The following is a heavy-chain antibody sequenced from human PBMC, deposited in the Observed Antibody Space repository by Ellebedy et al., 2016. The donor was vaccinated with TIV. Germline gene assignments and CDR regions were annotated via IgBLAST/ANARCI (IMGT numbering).Heavy chain of an antibody. CDR2: INPNSGGT. CDR3: ARDHYDYVWGSYRQFDY. V-gene: IGHV1-2*02. D-gene: IGHD3-16*02. Sequence: ASVKVSCXASGYTFTGYYMHWVRQAPGQGLEWMGWINPNSGGTNYAQKCQGRVTMTRDTSISTAYMELRSLRSDDTAVYYCARDHYDYVWGSYRQFDYWGQGTLVTVSS. J-gene: IGHJ4*02. CDR1: GYTFTGYY.